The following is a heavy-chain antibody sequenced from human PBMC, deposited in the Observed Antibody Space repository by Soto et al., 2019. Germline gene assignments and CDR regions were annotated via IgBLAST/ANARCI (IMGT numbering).Heavy chain of an antibody. J-gene: IGHJ4*02. CDR2: INPNSGGT. CDR1: GYTFSDYY. Sequence: ASVKVSFKASGYTFSDYYIHWVRQAPGQGLEWMGWINPNSGGTKYAPKFQGGVTMNRDTSITTAYMELSRLRSGDTAVYYCAREPATAKPEGVDFWGQGTLVTVSS. CDR3: AREPATAKPEGVDF. D-gene: IGHD1-1*01. V-gene: IGHV1-2*02.